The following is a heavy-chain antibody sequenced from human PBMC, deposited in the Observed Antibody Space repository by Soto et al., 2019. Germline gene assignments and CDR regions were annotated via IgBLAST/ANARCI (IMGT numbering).Heavy chain of an antibody. CDR3: ARDRRNYYDSSGYSSYYFDY. CDR2: IYYSGST. D-gene: IGHD3-22*01. Sequence: QVQLQESGPGLVKPSQTLSLTCTVSGGSISSGDYYWSWIRQPPGKGLEWIGYIYYSGSTYYNPSLKSRVTISVDTSKNQVSLKLSSVTAADTDVYYCARDRRNYYDSSGYSSYYFDYWGQGTLVTVSS. J-gene: IGHJ4*02. V-gene: IGHV4-30-4*01. CDR1: GGSISSGDYY.